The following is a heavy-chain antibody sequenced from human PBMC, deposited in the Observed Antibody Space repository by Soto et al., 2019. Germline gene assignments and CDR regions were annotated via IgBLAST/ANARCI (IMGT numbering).Heavy chain of an antibody. CDR1: GYSFTSYW. D-gene: IGHD3-10*01. V-gene: IGHV5-51*01. CDR2: IYPADSDT. CDR3: ARRIGVIGPYYFDY. Sequence: GESLKISCTGSGYSFTSYWIGWVRQMPGKGLEWMGIIYPADSDTRYSPAFQGQVTFSADRSSSTAHLQWSSLKASDTAMYYCARRIGVIGPYYFDYWGQGTLVTVSS. J-gene: IGHJ4*02.